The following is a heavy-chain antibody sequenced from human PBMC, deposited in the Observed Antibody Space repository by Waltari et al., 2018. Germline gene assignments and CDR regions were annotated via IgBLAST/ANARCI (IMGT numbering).Heavy chain of an antibody. J-gene: IGHJ3*02. Sequence: EVELLESGGGLVQPGGSLSISCTTSGSTLRGNALGWVRQAPGKGLECVSGIGSDLNTHYADSVKGRFTISRDNSKNTLYLQMNSLRAEDTALYYCVKDIFRWAFDIWGQGTMVTVSS. CDR3: VKDIFRWAFDI. V-gene: IGHV3-23*01. D-gene: IGHD3-9*01. CDR1: GSTLRGNA. CDR2: IGSDLNT.